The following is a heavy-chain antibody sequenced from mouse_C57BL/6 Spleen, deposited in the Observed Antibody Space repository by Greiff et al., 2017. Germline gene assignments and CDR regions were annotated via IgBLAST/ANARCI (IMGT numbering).Heavy chain of an antibody. CDR1: GYAFSSSW. V-gene: IGHV1-82*01. CDR2: IYPGDGDT. J-gene: IGHJ4*01. CDR3: ARTQSSGYPYAMDY. D-gene: IGHD3-2*02. Sequence: QVQLQQSGPELVKPGASVKISCKASGYAFSSSWMNWVKQRPGQGLEWIGRIYPGDGDTNYNGKFKGKATLTADQSSSTAYMQLSSLTSEDAAVYYCARTQSSGYPYAMDYWGQGTSVTVSS.